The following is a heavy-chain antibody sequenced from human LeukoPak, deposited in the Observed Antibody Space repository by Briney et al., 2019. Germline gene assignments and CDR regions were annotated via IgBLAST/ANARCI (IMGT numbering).Heavy chain of an antibody. CDR3: ARAGSIRFDY. Sequence: PGGSLRLSCAASGFTFSSYDMNWLRQAPGKGLEWVATISGSGATTYYADSVKGRFTISRDNSKNTLFLQMDSLRVEDTAVYYCARAGSIRFDYWGQGTLVTVSS. CDR1: GFTFSSYD. V-gene: IGHV3-23*01. CDR2: ISGSGATT. D-gene: IGHD1-26*01. J-gene: IGHJ4*02.